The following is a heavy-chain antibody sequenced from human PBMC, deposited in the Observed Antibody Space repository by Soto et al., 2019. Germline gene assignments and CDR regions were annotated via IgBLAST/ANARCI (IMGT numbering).Heavy chain of an antibody. V-gene: IGHV3-7*03. CDR1: GFTFSNDW. CDR3: ARGDYFDRRFDF. Sequence: EVQLVESGGGLVQPGGSLRLSCEASGFTFSNDWMSWVRQAPGKGLEWVATIKQDGSEKYYVDSVKGRFTVSRDNTKKSLYLQMSSLRVEDTAVYYCARGDYFDRRFDFWGQGALVTVSS. J-gene: IGHJ4*02. D-gene: IGHD3-9*01. CDR2: IKQDGSEK.